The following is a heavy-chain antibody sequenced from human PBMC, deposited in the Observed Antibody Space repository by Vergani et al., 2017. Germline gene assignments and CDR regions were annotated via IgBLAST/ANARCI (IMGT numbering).Heavy chain of an antibody. CDR1: GFTFTSYH. CDR2: IDPNSVDT. CDR3: ARGLLPSPGAGHFDF. V-gene: IGHV1-2*06. Sequence: QVQLVQSGAEVKKPGASVRVSCKASGFTFTSYHIHWVRQAPGQGLDWLGRIDPNSVDTRYSQRFQDRVTITRDTSINTAYMELSSLRSDDTAVYFCARGLLPSPGAGHFDFWGQGTLVTVSS. J-gene: IGHJ4*02. D-gene: IGHD7-27*01.